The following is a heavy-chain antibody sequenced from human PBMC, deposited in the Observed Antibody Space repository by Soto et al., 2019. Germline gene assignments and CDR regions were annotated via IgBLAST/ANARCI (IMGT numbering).Heavy chain of an antibody. J-gene: IGHJ6*02. CDR1: GGSISSGDYS. CDR3: ARDFWDAKTSYYGLDL. V-gene: IGHV4-30-2*01. Sequence: SETLSLTCVVSGGSISSGDYSWSWIRQPPGKGLEWIGYISHSGTTYYNPSLKGRVTISADKSKNQFSLKLRSVTAADTAVYYCARDFWDAKTSYYGLDLWGQGTKVTVSS. D-gene: IGHD3-3*01. CDR2: ISHSGTT.